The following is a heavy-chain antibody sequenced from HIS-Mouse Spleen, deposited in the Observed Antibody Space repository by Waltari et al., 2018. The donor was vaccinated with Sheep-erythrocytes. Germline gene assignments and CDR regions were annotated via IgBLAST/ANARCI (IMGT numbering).Heavy chain of an antibody. CDR2: IYGGGST. Sequence: EVQLVESGGGLVQPGGSLRLSCAASVFTVSSNYMSWVRQAPGKGVGWVSVIYGGGSTYYADSVKGRFTISRDNSKNTLYLQMNSLRAEDTAVYYCARDSNWNYAFDIWGQGTMVTVSS. V-gene: IGHV3-66*01. CDR1: VFTVSSNY. J-gene: IGHJ3*02. CDR3: ARDSNWNYAFDI. D-gene: IGHD1-7*01.